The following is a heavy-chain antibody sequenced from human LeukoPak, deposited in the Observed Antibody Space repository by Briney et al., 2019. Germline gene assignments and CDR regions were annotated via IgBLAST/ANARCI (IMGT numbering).Heavy chain of an antibody. V-gene: IGHV4-61*02. CDR3: ARTVGPAVGATLGDAFDI. Sequence: SQTLSLTCTVSGGSISSGSYYWSWIRQPAGKGLEWIGRIYTSGSTNYNPSLKSRVTISVDTSKNQFSLKLSSVTAADTAVYYCARTVGPAVGATLGDAFDIWGQGTMVTVSS. J-gene: IGHJ3*02. CDR2: IYTSGST. D-gene: IGHD1-26*01. CDR1: GGSISSGSYY.